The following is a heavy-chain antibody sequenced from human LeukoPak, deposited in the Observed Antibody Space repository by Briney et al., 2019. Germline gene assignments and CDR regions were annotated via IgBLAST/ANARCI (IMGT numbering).Heavy chain of an antibody. J-gene: IGHJ4*02. CDR1: GFAFSVYG. CDR3: AKDTGSSTWRKLDY. V-gene: IGHV3-30*18. D-gene: IGHD6-13*01. Sequence: GGPLRLSCATSGFAFSVYGMHWVPQAPGKGLEWVSLISFDGSSKYYADSVKGRFTISRDNSKNTQYLQMNSLRGEDTAVYYCAKDTGSSTWRKLDYWGQGVLVTVSS. CDR2: ISFDGSSK.